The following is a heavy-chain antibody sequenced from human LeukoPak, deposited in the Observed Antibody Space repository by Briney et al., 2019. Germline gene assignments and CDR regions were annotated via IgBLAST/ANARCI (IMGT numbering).Heavy chain of an antibody. CDR3: ATVLHTSMTTWAAFDT. Sequence: GGSLRLSCAASGLTFSNFAMPWVRQTPGKGLEWVSALSASGGGTFYAPSVKGRFTISRDNSKNTVSLQMNSLRAEDTALYYCATVLHTSMTTWAAFDTWGQGTMVTVSS. CDR1: GLTFSNFA. D-gene: IGHD5-18*01. J-gene: IGHJ3*02. CDR2: LSASGGGT. V-gene: IGHV3-23*01.